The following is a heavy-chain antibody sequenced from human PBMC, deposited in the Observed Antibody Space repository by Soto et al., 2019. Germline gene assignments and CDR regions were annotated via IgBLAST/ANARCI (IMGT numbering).Heavy chain of an antibody. J-gene: IGHJ6*02. Sequence: GGSLRLSCTASGFTFGDYAMSWFRQAPGKGLEWVGFIRSKAYGGTTEYAASVKGRFTISRDDSKSIAYLQMNSLKTEDTAVYYCTRYHRNSGWYSVINYYGMDVWGQGTTVTFSS. CDR1: GFTFGDYA. CDR2: IRSKAYGGTT. V-gene: IGHV3-49*03. D-gene: IGHD6-19*01. CDR3: TRYHRNSGWYSVINYYGMDV.